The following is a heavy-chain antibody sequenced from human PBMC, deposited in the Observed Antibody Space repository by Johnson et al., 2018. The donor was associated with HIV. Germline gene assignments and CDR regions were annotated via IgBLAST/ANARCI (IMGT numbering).Heavy chain of an antibody. V-gene: IGHV3-23*04. D-gene: IGHD5-24*01. J-gene: IGHJ3*02. Sequence: EKLVESGGGLVQPGGSLRLSCAASGFTFSDYYMRWVRQAPGKGLDWVSAISGSGGSTYYAASVKCRFPISRDNSKNMLYLQMNSVRAEDTAVYHCSKDCGRWLQSDAFDIWGQGTMVTVSS. CDR3: SKDCGRWLQSDAFDI. CDR1: GFTFSDYY. CDR2: ISGSGGST.